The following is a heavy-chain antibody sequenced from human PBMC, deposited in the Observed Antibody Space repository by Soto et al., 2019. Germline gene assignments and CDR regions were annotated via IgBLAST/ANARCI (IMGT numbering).Heavy chain of an antibody. D-gene: IGHD1-1*01. CDR1: GGSIINYN. J-gene: IGHJ4*02. CDR3: VSGPGTTADY. Sequence: SETLSLTCTVSGGSIINYNWNWIRQSPGKGLEWIGYIYYSGTTDSNPSLKSRVTISVDMSKNQFSLKLSSVTAADTAVYYCVSGPGTTADYWGQGTLVTVSS. CDR2: IYYSGTT. V-gene: IGHV4-59*08.